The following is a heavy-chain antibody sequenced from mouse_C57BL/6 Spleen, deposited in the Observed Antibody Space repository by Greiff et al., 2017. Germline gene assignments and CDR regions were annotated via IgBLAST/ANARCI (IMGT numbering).Heavy chain of an antibody. Sequence: QVQLQQPGTELVKPGASVKLSCKASGYTFTSYWMQWVKQRPGQGLEWIGNINPSNGGTNYNDKFKSKATLTVDKSSSTAYMQLSSLTSEDSAVYYCARFDGYPYGMDYWGQGTSVTVSS. CDR1: GYTFTSYW. CDR2: INPSNGGT. D-gene: IGHD2-3*01. V-gene: IGHV1-53*01. J-gene: IGHJ4*01. CDR3: ARFDGYPYGMDY.